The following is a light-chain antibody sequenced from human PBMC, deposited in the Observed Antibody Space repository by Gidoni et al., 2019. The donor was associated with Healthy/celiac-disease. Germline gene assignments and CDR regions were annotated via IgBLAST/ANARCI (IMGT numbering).Light chain of an antibody. Sequence: EILMTQPPATLSVSPGERATPSASASQSVSSNLAWYQQKPGQAPRLLNYGASTRATGIPARFSGSGSGKGFTLTISSLQSEDFAVYYCQQYNNWPPTFGQGTKVEIK. CDR1: QSVSSN. CDR3: QQYNNWPPT. J-gene: IGKJ1*01. V-gene: IGKV3-15*01. CDR2: GAS.